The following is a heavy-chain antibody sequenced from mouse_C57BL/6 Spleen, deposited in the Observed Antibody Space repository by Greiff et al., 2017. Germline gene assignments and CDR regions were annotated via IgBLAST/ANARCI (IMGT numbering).Heavy chain of an antibody. CDR2: ISSGSSTI. J-gene: IGHJ4*01. V-gene: IGHV5-17*01. CDR3: ATLYYYAMDY. CDR1: GFTFSDYG. D-gene: IGHD1-2*01. Sequence: EVKLVESGGGLVKPGGSLKLSCAASGFTFSDYGMHWVRQAPEKGLAWVAYISSGSSTIYYADTVKGRFTISRDNAKNTLFLQMTSLRSEDTAMYYCATLYYYAMDYWGQGTSVTVSS.